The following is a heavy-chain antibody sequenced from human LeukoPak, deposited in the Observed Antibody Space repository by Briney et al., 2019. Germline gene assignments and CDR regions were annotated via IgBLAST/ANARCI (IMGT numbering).Heavy chain of an antibody. CDR3: AKDRSSGWDNWFDP. Sequence: GGSLRLSFAASGFTFSSYAMSWVRQAPGKGLEWVSTISDSGGSAYYADSVKGRFTISRDNSKNTLYLQMNSLRAEDTAVYYCAKDRSSGWDNWFDPWGQGTLVSVSS. V-gene: IGHV3-23*01. J-gene: IGHJ5*02. CDR2: ISDSGGSA. D-gene: IGHD6-19*01. CDR1: GFTFSSYA.